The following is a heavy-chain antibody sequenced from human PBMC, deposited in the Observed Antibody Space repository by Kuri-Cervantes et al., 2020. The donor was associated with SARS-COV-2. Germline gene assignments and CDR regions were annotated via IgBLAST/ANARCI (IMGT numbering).Heavy chain of an antibody. V-gene: IGHV4-30-2*01. CDR2: IYHSGST. D-gene: IGHD2-15*01. CDR3: ARQSDSVDH. Sequence: SETLSLTCTVSGGSISSGGYYWSWIRQPPGKGLEWIGYIYHSGSTYYNPSLKSRVTISVDRSKNQFSLKLSSVTAADTAVYYCARQSDSVDHWGQGTLVTVSS. J-gene: IGHJ4*02. CDR1: GGSISSGGYY.